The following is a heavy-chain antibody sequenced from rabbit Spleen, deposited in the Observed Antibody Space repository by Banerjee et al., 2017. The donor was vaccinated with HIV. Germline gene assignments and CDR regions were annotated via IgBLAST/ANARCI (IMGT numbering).Heavy chain of an antibody. Sequence: QEQLEESGGDLVKPEGSLTLTCTASGIDFSSGYWMGWVRQAPGKGLEWIGCIYTGGSGGIYYASWARGRLTISKTSSTTVTLQMTSLTAADTATYFCGRSSNAGYAGYGYGSNLWGPGTLVTVS. D-gene: IGHD7-1*01. J-gene: IGHJ4*01. CDR3: GRSSNAGYAGYGYGSNL. V-gene: IGHV1S45*01. CDR2: IYTGGSGGI. CDR1: GIDFSSGYW.